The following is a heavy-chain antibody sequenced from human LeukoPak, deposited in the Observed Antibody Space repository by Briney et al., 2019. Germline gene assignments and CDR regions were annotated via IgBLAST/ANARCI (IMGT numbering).Heavy chain of an antibody. Sequence: ASVKVSCKASGYTFTSYGISWVRQAPGQGLEWMGWISAYNGNTNYAQKLQGRVTMTTDTSTSTAYMELRSLRSDDTAVYYCAREWWGYDVLTGDNWFDPWGQGTLVTVSS. J-gene: IGHJ5*02. CDR3: AREWWGYDVLTGDNWFDP. V-gene: IGHV1-18*01. CDR2: ISAYNGNT. D-gene: IGHD3-9*01. CDR1: GYTFTSYG.